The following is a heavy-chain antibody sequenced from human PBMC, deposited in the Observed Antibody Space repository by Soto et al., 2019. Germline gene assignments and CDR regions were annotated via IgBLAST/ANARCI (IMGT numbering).Heavy chain of an antibody. J-gene: IGHJ4*02. CDR1: GFTFSSHA. Sequence: VGPRRLSCAASGFTFSSHAMSRFRQAPGKGLEWVSAIRGSGTSANYADSVKGRFTTSRDNSKNTLHLQMYSLSAEDTALYYCPNDRDSSGSRVYFDYWGQRTLVTVSS. CDR3: PNDRDSSGSRVYFDY. CDR2: IRGSGTSA. D-gene: IGHD3-22*01. V-gene: IGHV3-23*01.